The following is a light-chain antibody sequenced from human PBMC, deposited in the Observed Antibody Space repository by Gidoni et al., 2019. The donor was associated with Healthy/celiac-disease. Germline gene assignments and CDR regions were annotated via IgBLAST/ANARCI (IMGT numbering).Light chain of an antibody. CDR2: WAS. CDR3: QQYYSTPWT. J-gene: IGKJ1*01. V-gene: IGKV4-1*01. Sequence: DIVMTQSPDSLAVSLGERATINCKSSQSVLYSSNNKNYLACYQQKPGQPPKLLIYWASTRESGVPDRFSGSGSGTDFTLTISSLQAEDVAVYYCQQYYSTPWTFXXXTKVEIK. CDR1: QSVLYSSNNKNY.